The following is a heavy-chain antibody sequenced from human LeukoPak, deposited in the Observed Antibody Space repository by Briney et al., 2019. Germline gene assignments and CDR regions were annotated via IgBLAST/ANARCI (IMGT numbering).Heavy chain of an antibody. CDR2: ISAGNGNT. Sequence: ASVKVSCKASGYTFTSYAIHWVRQAPGQRLEWMGWISAGNGNTKYSQNFQGRVTFISNTSATTAFMELSSLRSEDTAVYYCATDHWSSGWSTEFDYWGQGTLVTVSS. CDR3: ATDHWSSGWSTEFDY. J-gene: IGHJ4*02. CDR1: GYTFTSYA. D-gene: IGHD6-19*01. V-gene: IGHV1-3*01.